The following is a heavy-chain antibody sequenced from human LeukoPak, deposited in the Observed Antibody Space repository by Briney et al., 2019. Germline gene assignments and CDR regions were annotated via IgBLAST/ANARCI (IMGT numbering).Heavy chain of an antibody. CDR1: GYTFTGYY. CDR2: INPKSGGT. Sequence: ASVKVSCKASGYTFTGYYMHWVRQAPGQGLEWMGWINPKSGGTNYAQKFQGRVTMTRDTSISTAYMELSRLRSDDTAVYYCARAQVCSTTSCYSYFDYRGQGTLVTVSS. D-gene: IGHD2-2*02. V-gene: IGHV1-2*02. J-gene: IGHJ4*02. CDR3: ARAQVCSTTSCYSYFDY.